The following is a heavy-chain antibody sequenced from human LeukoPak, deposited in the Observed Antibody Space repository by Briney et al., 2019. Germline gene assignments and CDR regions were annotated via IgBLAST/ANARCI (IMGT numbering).Heavy chain of an antibody. Sequence: PGGSLRLSCAASGFTFSDYYMSWIRQAPGKGLEWVSYISSSGSTIYYADSVKGRFTISRDNAKNSLYLQMNSLRAEDTALYYCAKGDYYYYYYMDVWGKGTTVTVSS. D-gene: IGHD2-21*02. CDR2: ISSSGSTI. V-gene: IGHV3-11*01. CDR1: GFTFSDYY. CDR3: AKGDYYYYYYMDV. J-gene: IGHJ6*03.